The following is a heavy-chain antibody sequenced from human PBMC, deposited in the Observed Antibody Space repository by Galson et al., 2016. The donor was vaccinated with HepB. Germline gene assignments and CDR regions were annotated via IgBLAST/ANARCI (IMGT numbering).Heavy chain of an antibody. J-gene: IGHJ4*02. CDR2: ISKSSRQK. D-gene: IGHD5-18*01. CDR3: ASGYSYGYFYY. V-gene: IGHV3-21*01. CDR1: GFTFSSYS. Sequence: SLRLSCAASGFTFSSYSMNWVRQAPGKGLEWVSTISKSSRQKFSADSVKGRFTISRDNAKNSLYLQMNSLRADDTAVYYCASGYSYGYFYYWGQGTLVTVSS.